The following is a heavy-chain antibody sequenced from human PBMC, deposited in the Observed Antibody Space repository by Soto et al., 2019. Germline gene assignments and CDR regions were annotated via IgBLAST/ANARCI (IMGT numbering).Heavy chain of an antibody. V-gene: IGHV4-31*03. CDR2: IYYSGST. CDR1: GGSISSGGYY. D-gene: IGHD6-6*01. CDR3: ARDSRSSSSSYYGMDV. J-gene: IGHJ6*02. Sequence: SETLSLTCTVSGGSISSGGYYWSWIRQHPGKGLEWIGYIYYSGSTYYNPSLKSRVTISVETSKNQFSLKLSSVTAADTAVYYCARDSRSSSSSYYGMDVWGQGTTVTVSS.